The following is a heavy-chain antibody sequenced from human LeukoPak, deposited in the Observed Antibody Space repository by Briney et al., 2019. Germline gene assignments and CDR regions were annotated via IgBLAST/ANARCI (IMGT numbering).Heavy chain of an antibody. V-gene: IGHV3-30-3*01. D-gene: IGHD3-22*01. J-gene: IGHJ4*02. Sequence: PGGSLRLSCAASGFTFSLYSMLWFRQAPGKGLEWVAVISYDVSNKYYAESVKGRFTISRDNSKNTLYLQMNSLRAEDTAVYYCARDLGGSWGYYYAFDYWGQGTLVTVSS. CDR2: ISYDVSNK. CDR1: GFTFSLYS. CDR3: ARDLGGSWGYYYAFDY.